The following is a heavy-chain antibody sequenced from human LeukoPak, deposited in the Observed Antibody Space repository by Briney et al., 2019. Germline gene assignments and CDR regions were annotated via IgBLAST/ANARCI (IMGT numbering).Heavy chain of an antibody. J-gene: IGHJ4*02. CDR1: GFTLRSYT. CDR2: IGISSNKI. CDR3: APRGDGYNLAPNFDY. Sequence: GGSLRLSCAASGFTLRSYTMNWVRQAPGKGLEGVSSIGISSNKIYYADSVKGRFIISRDNSKNTLYLQMNSLRAEDTAVYYCAPRGDGYNLAPNFDYWGQGTLVTVSS. V-gene: IGHV3-21*01. D-gene: IGHD5-24*01.